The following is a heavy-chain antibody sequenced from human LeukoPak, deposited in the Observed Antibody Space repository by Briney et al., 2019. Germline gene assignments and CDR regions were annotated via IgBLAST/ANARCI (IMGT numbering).Heavy chain of an antibody. CDR1: GNTFTKYC. CDR2: IDDGHGNT. Sequence: GALVKVSCKASGNTFTKYCIHWVRQAPGQGLEWMGWIDDGHGNTKYSEKFQGRVSITRDTSASTVYMELNSLRSEDTAVYYCARNEDYWGQGTLVTVSS. D-gene: IGHD1-1*01. V-gene: IGHV1-3*01. J-gene: IGHJ4*02. CDR3: ARNEDY.